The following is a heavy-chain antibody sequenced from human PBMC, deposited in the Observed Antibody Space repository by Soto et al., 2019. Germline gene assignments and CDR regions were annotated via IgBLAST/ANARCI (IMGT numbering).Heavy chain of an antibody. J-gene: IGHJ4*02. CDR1: NFSISSGYY. Sequence: PSETLSLTCTVSNFSISSGYYWGCVRQSPGKGLEWIATIYHTGHTYYNPSLKSRATISVDTSENQFSLKLKSVTAADTALYYCARQRTSVVTQAYFDSWGQGSLVTVSS. CDR3: ARQRTSVVTQAYFDS. CDR2: IYHTGHT. V-gene: IGHV4-38-2*02. D-gene: IGHD2-21*02.